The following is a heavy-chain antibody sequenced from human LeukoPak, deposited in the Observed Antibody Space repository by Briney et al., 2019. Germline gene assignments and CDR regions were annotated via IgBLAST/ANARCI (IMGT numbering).Heavy chain of an antibody. J-gene: IGHJ5*02. CDR3: ARISGDFGDLGDP. V-gene: IGHV7-4-1*02. Sequence: VASVKVSCKASGYTFTNYAMNWVRQAPGQGLEWMGWINTKTGNPTYAQGFTGRFVFSLDTSVSTAYLQISSLKAEDTAVYYCARISGDFGDLGDPWGQGTLVTVSP. CDR1: GYTFTNYA. D-gene: IGHD3-10*01. CDR2: INTKTGNP.